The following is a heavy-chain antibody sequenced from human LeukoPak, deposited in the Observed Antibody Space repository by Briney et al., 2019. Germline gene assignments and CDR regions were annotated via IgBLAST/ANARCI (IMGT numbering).Heavy chain of an antibody. CDR1: GGSISSGGYY. CDR2: IYYSGST. J-gene: IGHJ5*02. D-gene: IGHD3-16*01. V-gene: IGHV4-31*03. Sequence: SQTLSLTCTVSGGSISSGGYYWSWIPQHPGKGLEWIGYIYYSGSTYYNPSLKSRVTISVDTSKNQFSLKLSSVTAADTAVYYCARDPSGWYSFGYNWFDPWGQGTLVTVSS. CDR3: ARDPSGWYSFGYNWFDP.